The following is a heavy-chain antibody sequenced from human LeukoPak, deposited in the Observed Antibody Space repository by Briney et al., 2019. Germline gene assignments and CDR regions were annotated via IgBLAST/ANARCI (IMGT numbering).Heavy chain of an antibody. CDR3: ARDPNPPYGDTSDY. V-gene: IGHV1-69*13. D-gene: IGHD4-17*01. CDR2: IIPIFGTA. Sequence: GASVKVSCKASVGTFSSYAISWVRQAPGQGLEWMGGIIPIFGTANYAQKFQGRVTITADESTSTAYMELSILRSEDTAVYYCARDPNPPYGDTSDYCGQGTLVTVSS. J-gene: IGHJ4*02. CDR1: VGTFSSYA.